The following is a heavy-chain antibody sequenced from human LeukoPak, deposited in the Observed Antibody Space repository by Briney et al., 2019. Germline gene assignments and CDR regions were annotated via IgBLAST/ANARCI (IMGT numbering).Heavy chain of an antibody. CDR3: TTDLPSSSRWSNDF. D-gene: IGHD2-2*01. CDR2: IKRKSESEIA. CDR1: GFTFSDAW. V-gene: IGHV3-15*07. Sequence: GGSLRLSCAASGFTFSDAWMNWVGQAPGKGLEWVARIKRKSESEIADYLAPVKGRFTISRDDTRNLVHLQMNNLKTEDTGMYYCTTDLPSSSRWSNDFWGLGALVTVSS. J-gene: IGHJ4*02.